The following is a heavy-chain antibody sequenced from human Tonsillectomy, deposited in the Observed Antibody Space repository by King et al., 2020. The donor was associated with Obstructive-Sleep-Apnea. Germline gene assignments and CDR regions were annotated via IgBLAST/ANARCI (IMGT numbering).Heavy chain of an antibody. Sequence: LVQSGPEVKKPGTSVKVSCKASGFTFTSSAVQWVRQARGQRLEWIGWIVVGSGNTNYAQKFQERVTITRDMSTSTAYMELSSLRSEDTAVYYCAADGNYGSRGWYFDLWGRGTLVTVSS. CDR3: AADGNYGSRGWYFDL. CDR1: GFTFTSSA. J-gene: IGHJ2*01. CDR2: IVVGSGNT. V-gene: IGHV1-58*01. D-gene: IGHD3-10*01.